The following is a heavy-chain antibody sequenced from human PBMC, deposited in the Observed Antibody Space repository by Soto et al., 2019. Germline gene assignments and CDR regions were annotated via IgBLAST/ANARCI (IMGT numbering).Heavy chain of an antibody. Sequence: LGLSSATSGFTFSDYYMSWIRQAPGKGLEWVSYISSSSSYTNYADSVKGRFTISRDNAKNSLYLQMNSLRAEDTAVYYCARVSRVVCSSTSCPTNNWFDPWGQGTLVTVSS. CDR3: ARVSRVVCSSTSCPTNNWFDP. D-gene: IGHD2-2*01. J-gene: IGHJ5*02. CDR2: ISSSSSYT. CDR1: GFTFSDYY. V-gene: IGHV3-11*06.